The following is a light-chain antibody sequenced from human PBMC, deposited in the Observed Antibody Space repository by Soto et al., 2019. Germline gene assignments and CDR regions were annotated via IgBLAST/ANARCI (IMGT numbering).Light chain of an antibody. V-gene: IGKV3-15*01. CDR2: GAS. J-gene: IGKJ3*01. CDR3: PQYNNWPFT. Sequence: EIVMTQSPATLSVSPGERATLSCRASQSVSSNLAWYQQKPGQAPRLLIYGASTRATGIPARFSGSGSGTECPLTIRRLQAEDFSVYYCPQYNNWPFTFGPGTKVDIK. CDR1: QSVSSN.